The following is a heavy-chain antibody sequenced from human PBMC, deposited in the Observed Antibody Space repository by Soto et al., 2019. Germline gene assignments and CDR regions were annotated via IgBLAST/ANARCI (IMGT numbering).Heavy chain of an antibody. D-gene: IGHD3-22*01. Sequence: QVQLEESGGGVVQPGKSLRLSCAASGFIFSGSIMYWVRQAPGKGLDWVATISYYGNNKDYADSVKGRFTITRDNSKNTLFLQMNSLKVEDTAMYYCARPSYFNSSGYFAYWGQATLVTVSS. CDR1: GFIFSGSI. V-gene: IGHV3-30-3*01. CDR2: ISYYGNNK. CDR3: ARPSYFNSSGYFAY. J-gene: IGHJ4*02.